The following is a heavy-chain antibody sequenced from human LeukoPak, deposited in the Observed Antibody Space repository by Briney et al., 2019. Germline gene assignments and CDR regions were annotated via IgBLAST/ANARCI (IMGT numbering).Heavy chain of an antibody. Sequence: GGSLRLSCAASGFTFSSYGMHWVRQAPGKGLEWVAVISYDGSNKYYADSVKVRFTISRDNSKNTLYLQMNSLRAEDTAVYYCAKDLNYDYVWGSYRYTASDYWGQGTLVTVSS. CDR2: ISYDGSNK. D-gene: IGHD3-16*02. CDR1: GFTFSSYG. CDR3: AKDLNYDYVWGSYRYTASDY. V-gene: IGHV3-30*18. J-gene: IGHJ4*02.